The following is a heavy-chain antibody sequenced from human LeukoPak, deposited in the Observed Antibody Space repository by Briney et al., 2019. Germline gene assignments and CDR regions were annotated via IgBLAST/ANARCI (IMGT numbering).Heavy chain of an antibody. CDR2: IYYSGST. V-gene: IGHV4-39*07. J-gene: IGHJ4*02. Sequence: SETLSLTCTVSGGSISSSSYYWGWIRQPPGKGLEWIGSIYYSGSTYYNPSLKSRVTISVDTSKNQFSLKLSSVTAADTAVYYCARVEWLVAGTGGWFDYWGQGTLVTVSS. D-gene: IGHD6-19*01. CDR1: GGSISSSSYY. CDR3: ARVEWLVAGTGGWFDY.